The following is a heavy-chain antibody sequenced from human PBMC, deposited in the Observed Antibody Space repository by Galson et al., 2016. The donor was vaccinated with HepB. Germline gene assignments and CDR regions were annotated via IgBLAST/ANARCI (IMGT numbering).Heavy chain of an antibody. CDR3: AKDGGSSWAYYYYYMDV. J-gene: IGHJ6*03. D-gene: IGHD6-13*01. CDR2: ISYDGSNK. Sequence: SLRLSCATSGFTFSRYGIHWVRQAPGKGLEWVAVISYDGSNKYYADSVKGRFTISRDNSKNTLYLQMNSLRSEDTAVYYCAKDGGSSWAYYYYYMDVWGKGTTVTVSS. V-gene: IGHV3-30*18. CDR1: GFTFSRYG.